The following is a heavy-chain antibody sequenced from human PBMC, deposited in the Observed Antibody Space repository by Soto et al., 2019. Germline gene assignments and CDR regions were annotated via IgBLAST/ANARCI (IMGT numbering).Heavy chain of an antibody. CDR1: GFTFSSYS. CDR2: ISSSSSTI. Sequence: GSLRLSCAASGFTFSSYSMNWVRQAPGKGLEWVSYISSSSSTIYYADSVKGRFTISRDNAKNSLYLQMNSLRDEDTAVYYCASSRPSSGWYVPLIYGMDVWGQGTTVTVSS. CDR3: ASSRPSSGWYVPLIYGMDV. V-gene: IGHV3-48*02. J-gene: IGHJ6*02. D-gene: IGHD6-19*01.